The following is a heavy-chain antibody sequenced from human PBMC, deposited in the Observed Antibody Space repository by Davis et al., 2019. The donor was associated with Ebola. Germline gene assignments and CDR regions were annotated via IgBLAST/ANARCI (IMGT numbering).Heavy chain of an antibody. CDR1: GDSISRYY. Sequence: PSETLSLTCTVSGDSISRYYLNWIRQAPGKTLEWIAYVYYGQAICNPSLKSRVTISVDTSTNQFSLKLSSVTAEDTAVYYCARNSGIAVAVTVYYYYYYMDVWCKGTTVTVSS. V-gene: IGHV4-59*08. J-gene: IGHJ6*03. CDR2: VYYGQA. CDR3: ARNSGIAVAVTVYYYYYYMDV. D-gene: IGHD6-19*01.